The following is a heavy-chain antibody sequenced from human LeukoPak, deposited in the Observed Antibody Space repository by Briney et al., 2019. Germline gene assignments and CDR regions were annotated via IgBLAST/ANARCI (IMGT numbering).Heavy chain of an antibody. V-gene: IGHV3-48*03. CDR1: GFTFSSYE. CDR3: AELDITMIGGV. D-gene: IGHD3-10*02. Sequence: PGGSLRLTCAASGFTFSSYEMNWVRQAPGKGLEWVSYISSSGSTIYYADSVKGRFTISRENAKNSLYLQMNSLRAEDTAVYYCAELDITMIGGVWGKGTTVTISS. CDR2: ISSSGSTI. J-gene: IGHJ6*04.